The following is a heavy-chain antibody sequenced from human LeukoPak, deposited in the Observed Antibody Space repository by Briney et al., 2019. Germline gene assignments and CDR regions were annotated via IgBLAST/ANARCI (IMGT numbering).Heavy chain of an antibody. CDR1: GYTFTGYY. CDR3: ARWDYDSSGYYYGAY. Sequence: ASVKVSCKASGYTFTGYYMHWVRQAPGQGLEWMGWMNPNSGNTGYAQKFQGRVTMTRNTSISTAYMEPSSLRSEDTAVYYCARWDYDSSGYYYGAYWGQGTLVTVSS. V-gene: IGHV1-8*02. J-gene: IGHJ4*02. CDR2: MNPNSGNT. D-gene: IGHD3-22*01.